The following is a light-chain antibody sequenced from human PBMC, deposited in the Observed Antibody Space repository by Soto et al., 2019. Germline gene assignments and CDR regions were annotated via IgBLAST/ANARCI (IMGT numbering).Light chain of an antibody. CDR3: SSYTSSSTHYV. CDR2: EVS. CDR1: GSDVGGYNY. J-gene: IGLJ1*01. Sequence: QSALTQPASVSGSPGQSITISCTGTGSDVGGYNYVSWYQQHPGKAPKLMIYEVSNRPSGVSNRFSGSKSGNTASLTISGLQAEDEADYYCSSYTSSSTHYVFGTGTKLTVL. V-gene: IGLV2-14*01.